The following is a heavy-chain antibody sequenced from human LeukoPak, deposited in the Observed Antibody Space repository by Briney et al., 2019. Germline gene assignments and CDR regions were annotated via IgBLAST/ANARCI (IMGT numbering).Heavy chain of an antibody. CDR1: GGTFSSYT. CDR2: IIPILGIA. V-gene: IGHV1-69*02. CDR3: ARGREWAFFDY. J-gene: IGHJ4*02. Sequence: SVKVSCKAPGGTFSSYTISWVRQAPGQGLEWMGRIIPILGIANYAKKFQGRVTITADKSTSTAYMELSSLRAEDTAVYYCARGREWAFFDYWGQGTLVTVSS. D-gene: IGHD3-10*01.